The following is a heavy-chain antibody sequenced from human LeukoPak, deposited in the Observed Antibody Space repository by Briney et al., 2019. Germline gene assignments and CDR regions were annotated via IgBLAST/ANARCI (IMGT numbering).Heavy chain of an antibody. CDR2: IYYSGST. Sequence: SETLSLTCTVSGGSISSYYWSWIRQPPGKGLEWIGYIYYSGSTNYNPSLKSRVTISVDTSKNQFSLKLSSVTAADTAVYYCASEAYYYDSSGYYKYWGQGTLVTVSS. J-gene: IGHJ4*02. D-gene: IGHD3-22*01. CDR3: ASEAYYYDSSGYYKY. CDR1: GGSISSYY. V-gene: IGHV4-59*01.